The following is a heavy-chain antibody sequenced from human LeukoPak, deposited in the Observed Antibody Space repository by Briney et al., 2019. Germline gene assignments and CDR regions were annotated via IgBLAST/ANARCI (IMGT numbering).Heavy chain of an antibody. D-gene: IGHD3-10*01. V-gene: IGHV4-38-2*02. J-gene: IGHJ4*02. CDR2: IYNTGST. CDR1: GYSISSGYY. Sequence: PSETLSLNCNVSGYSISSGYYWGWIRQPPGKGLQWIGSIYNTGSTYYNPSLKSRITISVDTSKNQFSLRVTSVTATDTAVYYCARVSPHYYGTGSPDWGQGTLVTVSA. CDR3: ARVSPHYYGTGSPD.